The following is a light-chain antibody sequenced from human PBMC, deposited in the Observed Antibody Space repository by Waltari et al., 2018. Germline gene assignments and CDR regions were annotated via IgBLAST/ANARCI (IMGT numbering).Light chain of an antibody. V-gene: IGKV2-29*02. J-gene: IGKJ5*01. Sequence: DIVMTQTPLSLSVTPGQPASISCKSSQSLRQSDGKTYLHWYLQKPGQSPQVLIYDVFSRFAGVPGMFSGSASGTDSTLKISRVEAEDGGVYYCMQGINFRTFGQGTRLEIK. CDR2: DVF. CDR1: QSLRQSDGKTY. CDR3: MQGINFRT.